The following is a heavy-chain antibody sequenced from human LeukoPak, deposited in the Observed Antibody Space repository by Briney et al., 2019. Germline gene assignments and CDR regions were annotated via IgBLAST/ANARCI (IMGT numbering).Heavy chain of an antibody. Sequence: GGSLRLSCVASGFSFNNYAMNWVRQAPGKGLEWVSLIIGSSGTTLYADSVKGRFTISRDKSKSTLYLQMNSLRAEDTAVYYCAKGAYDYIEIAYFDYWGQGSLVTVSS. CDR2: IIGSSGTT. CDR1: GFSFNNYA. D-gene: IGHD5-12*01. J-gene: IGHJ4*02. CDR3: AKGAYDYIEIAYFDY. V-gene: IGHV3-23*01.